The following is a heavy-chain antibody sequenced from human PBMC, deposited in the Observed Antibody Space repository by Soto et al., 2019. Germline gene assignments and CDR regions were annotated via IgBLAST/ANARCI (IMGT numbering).Heavy chain of an antibody. CDR1: GYTFTSYG. D-gene: IGHD6-13*01. CDR3: VRRHVSATGIDWSDP. V-gene: IGHV1-3*01. Sequence: GASVKVSCKASGYTFTSYGIHWVRQAPGQRLEWMGWINAANGDTKYSPKFQGRVTITRDTSASTAYMELSSLRSEDTAVYYCVRRHVSATGIDWSDPWGQGTLVTVSS. CDR2: INAANGDT. J-gene: IGHJ5*02.